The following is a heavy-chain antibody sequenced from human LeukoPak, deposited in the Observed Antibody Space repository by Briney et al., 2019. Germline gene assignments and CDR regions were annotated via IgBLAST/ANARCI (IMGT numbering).Heavy chain of an antibody. Sequence: SETLSLTCTVSGGSISSYYWSWIRQPPXXXXXXXGYISYSGSTNYNPSLKSRVTISVDTSKNQFSLKLSSVTAADTAVYYCARADIVGAIYFDYWGQGTLVTVSS. CDR2: ISYSGST. V-gene: IGHV4-59*08. CDR1: GGSISSYY. J-gene: IGHJ4*02. D-gene: IGHD1-26*01. CDR3: ARADIVGAIYFDY.